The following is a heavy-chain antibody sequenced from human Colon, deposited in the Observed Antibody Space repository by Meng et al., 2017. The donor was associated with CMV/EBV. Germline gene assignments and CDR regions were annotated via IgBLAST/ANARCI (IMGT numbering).Heavy chain of an antibody. D-gene: IGHD2-2*01. J-gene: IGHJ4*02. V-gene: IGHV1-2*02. CDR2: INPNSGGT. Sequence: ASVKVSCKAPGYTFTGYYMHWVRQAPGQGLEWMGWINPNSGGTHYAQNFQGRVTMTRDTSINTAHLDLSGLRSDDTAVYYCARGADIVVVPVVIGIDYWGQGTLVTVSS. CDR1: GYTFTGYY. CDR3: ARGADIVVVPVVIGIDY.